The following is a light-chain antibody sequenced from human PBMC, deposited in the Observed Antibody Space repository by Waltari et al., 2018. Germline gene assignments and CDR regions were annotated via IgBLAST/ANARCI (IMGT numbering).Light chain of an antibody. CDR2: GAS. V-gene: IGKV3-20*01. J-gene: IGKJ2*01. CDR1: QSVASNH. Sequence: EVVLTQSPGPLSLSPGERTTLSCRASQSVASNHLAWYQQKPGQAPRLLIYGASSRVTGIPDRFSGSGSGTDFTLTISRLEPEDFAVYYCQQYGSWYIFGQGTKLEIK. CDR3: QQYGSWYI.